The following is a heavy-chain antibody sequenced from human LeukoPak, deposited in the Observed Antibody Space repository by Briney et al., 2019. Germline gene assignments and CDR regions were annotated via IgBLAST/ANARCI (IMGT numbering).Heavy chain of an antibody. J-gene: IGHJ4*02. CDR2: IKEDGSDK. V-gene: IGHV3-7*01. CDR1: GFSFTNYA. CDR3: GRSGIVTTAVPF. D-gene: IGHD1-26*01. Sequence: SRGSLRLSCVASGFSFTNYAMSWVRQAPARGPEWVANIKEDGSDKNYVDSVKGRFTISRDNAKNSLYLQMNTLRAEDTAVYYCGRSGIVTTAVPFWGQGTLVTVSS.